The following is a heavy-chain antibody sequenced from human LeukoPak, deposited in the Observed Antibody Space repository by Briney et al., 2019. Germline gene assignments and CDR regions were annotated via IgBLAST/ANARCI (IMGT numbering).Heavy chain of an antibody. J-gene: IGHJ6*03. CDR1: GFTFSSYG. V-gene: IGHV3-23*01. CDR3: ARVGSGSYFYYYYYMDV. D-gene: IGHD3-10*01. CDR2: ISGSGGST. Sequence: GGTLRLSCAASGFTFSSYGMSWVRQAPGKGLEWVSAISGSGGSTYYADSVKGRFTISRDNSKNTLYLQMNSLRAEDTAVYYCARVGSGSYFYYYYYMDVWGKGTTVTVSS.